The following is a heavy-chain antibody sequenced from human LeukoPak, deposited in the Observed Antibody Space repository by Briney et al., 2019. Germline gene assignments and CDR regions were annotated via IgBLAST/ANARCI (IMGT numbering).Heavy chain of an antibody. D-gene: IGHD3-9*01. V-gene: IGHV1-8*01. CDR1: GYTFTSYD. CDR2: MNPNSGNT. Sequence: ASMKVSCKASGYTFTSYDINWVRQATGQGLEWMGWMNPNSGNTGYAQKFQGRVTMTRNTSISTAYMELSSLRSEDTAVYYCALILTGYSRFDYWGQGTLVTASS. J-gene: IGHJ4*02. CDR3: ALILTGYSRFDY.